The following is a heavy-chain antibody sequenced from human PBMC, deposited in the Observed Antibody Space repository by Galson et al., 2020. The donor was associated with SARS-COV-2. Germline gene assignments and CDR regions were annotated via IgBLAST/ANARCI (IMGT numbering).Heavy chain of an antibody. CDR2: ISYSGST. J-gene: IGHJ5*02. CDR3: ARGFEGVGTYWGWFDP. Sequence: TLSPTCPVPGGPITPGTFYWSWLRHHPGKGLEWIGSISYSGSTYYNPPFRSRVALSADTSKNQFSLKLNSITSADTAVYFCARGFEGVGTYWGWFDPWGQGTLVTVSS. D-gene: IGHD1-26*01. V-gene: IGHV4-31*03. CDR1: GGPITPGTFY.